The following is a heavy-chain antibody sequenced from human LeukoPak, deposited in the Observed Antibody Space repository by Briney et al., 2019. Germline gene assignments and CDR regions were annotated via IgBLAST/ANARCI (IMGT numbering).Heavy chain of an antibody. CDR3: ARRAGESSGWAHFDY. Sequence: GGSLRLSCAASGFTFSNYWMHWVRQAPGKGLVWVSRINSDESTTNYADSVKGRFTISRDNAKNSLYLQMNSLRAEDTAVYYCARRAGESSGWAHFDYWGPGTLVTVSS. J-gene: IGHJ4*02. CDR2: INSDESTT. V-gene: IGHV3-74*01. D-gene: IGHD6-19*01. CDR1: GFTFSNYW.